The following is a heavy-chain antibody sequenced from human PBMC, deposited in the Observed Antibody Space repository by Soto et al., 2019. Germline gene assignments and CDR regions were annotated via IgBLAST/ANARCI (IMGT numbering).Heavy chain of an antibody. Sequence: GGSLRLSCAASGFTFSSYAMGWVRQAQGKGLEWVSAISGSGGSTYYADSVKGRFTISRDNSKNTLYLQMNSLRAEDTAVYYCAKDQVTMVRGVIIMLAPFDYWGQGTLVTVSS. D-gene: IGHD3-10*01. CDR1: GFTFSSYA. CDR3: AKDQVTMVRGVIIMLAPFDY. J-gene: IGHJ4*02. V-gene: IGHV3-23*01. CDR2: ISGSGGST.